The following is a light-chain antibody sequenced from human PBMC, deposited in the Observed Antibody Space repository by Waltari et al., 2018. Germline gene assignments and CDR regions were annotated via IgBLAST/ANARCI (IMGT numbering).Light chain of an antibody. J-gene: IGLJ2*01. CDR2: YDD. Sequence: QSVLTQPPSVSEAPRQRVTISCSGSTSNIANNAVNWYQQPPGKAPKLLIYYDDLLPSGVSDRFSASNAGTSASLAISGLQSEDEADYYCSVWDDSLNGQVFGRGTKLTVL. V-gene: IGLV1-36*01. CDR1: TSNIANNA. CDR3: SVWDDSLNGQV.